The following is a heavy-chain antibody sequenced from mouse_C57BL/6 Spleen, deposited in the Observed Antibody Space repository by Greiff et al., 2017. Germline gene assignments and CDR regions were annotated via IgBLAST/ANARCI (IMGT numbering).Heavy chain of an antibody. Sequence: VKLQASGAELVRPGASVTLSCKASGYTFTDYEMPWVKQTPVHGLEWIGAIDPETGGTAYNQKFKGKAILTADKSSSTAYMELRSLTSEDSAVYYCTRGSGYYFAYWGQGTTLTVSS. J-gene: IGHJ2*01. CDR1: GYTFTDYE. CDR3: TRGSGYYFAY. CDR2: IDPETGGT. V-gene: IGHV1-15*01. D-gene: IGHD3-2*02.